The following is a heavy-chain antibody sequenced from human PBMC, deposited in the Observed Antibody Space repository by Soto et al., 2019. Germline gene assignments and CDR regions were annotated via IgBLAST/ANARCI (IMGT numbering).Heavy chain of an antibody. Sequence: SEPRSLTCTVSDGYITIPGSYRSWISQHPVTGLEWIGYVYYSVTTDYNPSLKSRAVMSIDTSKNQFSLKLASVTAADTAVYYCAKDYYGSQRGGPGLDPGAQGTLVPVS. CDR1: DGYITIPGSY. CDR3: AKDYYGSQRGGPGLDP. CDR2: VYYSVTT. D-gene: IGHD3-10*01. V-gene: IGHV4-31*03. J-gene: IGHJ5*02.